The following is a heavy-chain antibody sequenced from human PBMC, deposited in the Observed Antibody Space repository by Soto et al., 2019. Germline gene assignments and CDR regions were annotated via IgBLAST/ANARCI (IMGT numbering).Heavy chain of an antibody. D-gene: IGHD2-8*02. CDR1: GVTFSSET. J-gene: IGHJ4*02. Sequence: QVQLVQSGADVKKPGSSVTVSCQASGVTFSSETLGWVRQAPGQWLEWVGGIIPLFGTASYAQKVQGRVKITEDEATSTVYMELSSLISDDTAVYFCATELGENPASPFDAWGQGTLVTVSS. CDR2: IIPLFGTA. V-gene: IGHV1-69*01. CDR3: ATELGENPASPFDA.